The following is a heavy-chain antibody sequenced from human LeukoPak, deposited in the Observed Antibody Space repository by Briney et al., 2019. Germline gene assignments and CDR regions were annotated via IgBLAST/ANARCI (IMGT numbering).Heavy chain of an antibody. CDR1: GFTFSSYG. CDR2: IWYDGSNK. CDR3: ARGEVGASVGYYYGMDV. J-gene: IGHJ6*02. V-gene: IGHV3-33*01. D-gene: IGHD1-26*01. Sequence: GGSLRLSCAASGFTFSSYGMHWVRQAPGKGLEWVAVIWYDGSNKYYADSVKGRFTISRDNSKNTLYLQMNSLRAEDTAVYYCARGEVGASVGYYYGMDVWGQGTTVTVSS.